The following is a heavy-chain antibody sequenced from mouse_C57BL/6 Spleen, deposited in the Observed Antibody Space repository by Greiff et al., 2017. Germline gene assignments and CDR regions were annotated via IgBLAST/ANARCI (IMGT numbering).Heavy chain of an antibody. V-gene: IGHV1-7*01. CDR2: INPSSGYT. Sequence: QVQLQQSGAELAKPGASVKLSCKASGYTFTSYWMHWVKQRPGQGLEWVGYINPSSGYTKYNQKFKDKATLTADKSSSTAYMQLSSLTYEDSAVYYCARGGITTVVAEDYWGQGTTLTVSS. J-gene: IGHJ2*01. CDR1: GYTFTSYW. D-gene: IGHD1-1*01. CDR3: ARGGITTVVAEDY.